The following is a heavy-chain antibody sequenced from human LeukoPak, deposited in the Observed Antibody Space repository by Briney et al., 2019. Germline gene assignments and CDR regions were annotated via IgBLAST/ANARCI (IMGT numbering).Heavy chain of an antibody. CDR1: GGSISSGDYY. Sequence: SETLSLTCTVSGGSISSGDYYWSWIRQPPGKGLEWIGYIYYSGSTYYNPSLKSRVTISVDTSKNQFSLKLSSVTAADTAVYHCARVAVAGTEVDYWGQGTLVTVSS. D-gene: IGHD6-19*01. CDR2: IYYSGST. V-gene: IGHV4-30-4*01. CDR3: ARVAVAGTEVDY. J-gene: IGHJ4*02.